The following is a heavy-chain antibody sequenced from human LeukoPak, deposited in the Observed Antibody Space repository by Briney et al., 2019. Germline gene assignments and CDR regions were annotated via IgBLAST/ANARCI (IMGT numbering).Heavy chain of an antibody. CDR2: INSDGSST. V-gene: IGHV3-74*01. CDR1: GFTFSIYF. D-gene: IGHD1-26*01. J-gene: IGHJ4*02. Sequence: PGGSLSLSCAASGFTFSIYFMHWVRQAPGKGLVWVSHINSDGSSTRYADSVKGRFTISRDNAKNTLYLQMNSLRAEDSGVYYCARDKVSGSYYGLDYWGQGTLVTVSS. CDR3: ARDKVSGSYYGLDY.